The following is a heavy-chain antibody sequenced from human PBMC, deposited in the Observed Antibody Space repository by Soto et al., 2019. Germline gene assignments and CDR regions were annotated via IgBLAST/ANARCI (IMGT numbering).Heavy chain of an antibody. CDR1: GFTFNDYD. V-gene: IGHV3-23*01. J-gene: IGHJ4*02. CDR2: ISGSGDAT. D-gene: IGHD2-2*01. CDR3: AKAIGYCMSTSCPRYFDY. Sequence: PGGSLRLSCAASGFTFNDYDMNWVRQAPGKGLEWVSSISGSGDATYYAGSLKGRFTISRDISKNTLYLQMNSLRAEDTAVYYCAKAIGYCMSTSCPRYFDYWGQGTQVTVSS.